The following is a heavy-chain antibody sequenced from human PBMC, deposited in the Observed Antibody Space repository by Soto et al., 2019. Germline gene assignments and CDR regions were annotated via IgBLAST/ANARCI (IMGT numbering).Heavy chain of an antibody. CDR3: ARDRHLGYCSGGSCYTDWYFDL. J-gene: IGHJ2*01. Sequence: QVQLQESGPGLVKPSQTLSLTCTVSGGSISSGGYYWSWIRQHPGKGLEWIGNIYYSGSTYYNPSLKSQVTISVDTSKNQFSLKLSSVTAADTAVYYCARDRHLGYCSGGSCYTDWYFDLWGRGTLVTVSS. CDR2: IYYSGST. CDR1: GGSISSGGYY. D-gene: IGHD2-15*01. V-gene: IGHV4-31*01.